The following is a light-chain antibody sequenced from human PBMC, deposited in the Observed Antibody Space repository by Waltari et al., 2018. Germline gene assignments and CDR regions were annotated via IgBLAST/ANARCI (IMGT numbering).Light chain of an antibody. V-gene: IGKV3-11*01. Sequence: IVLTQSPATLSLSPGDRATLSCRASQSVNNKLAWYQQKPGQAPRLLIYDASTRATGVPARFSGSGSGTDLTLSISSLEPEDIAVYYCQHRSSWPLTFGGGTKLEIK. CDR3: QHRSSWPLT. J-gene: IGKJ4*01. CDR2: DAS. CDR1: QSVNNK.